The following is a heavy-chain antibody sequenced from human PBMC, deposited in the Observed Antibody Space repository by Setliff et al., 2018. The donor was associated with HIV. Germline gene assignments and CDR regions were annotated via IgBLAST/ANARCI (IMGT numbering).Heavy chain of an antibody. CDR1: GVTFSTYA. CDR2: ISGSGGRT. CDR3: ASPTNIDTLYYGSQTFYMYYYGLDV. J-gene: IGHJ6*02. D-gene: IGHD1-26*01. V-gene: IGHV3-23*01. Sequence: PGGSRRLACAAAGVTFSTYARSWVRQAPGKGLEWVSGISGSGGRTYYADSVRGRFTISRDNSKNSLYLQRNSLRADDTAVYFCASPTNIDTLYYGSQTFYMYYYGLDVWGQGTTVTVSS.